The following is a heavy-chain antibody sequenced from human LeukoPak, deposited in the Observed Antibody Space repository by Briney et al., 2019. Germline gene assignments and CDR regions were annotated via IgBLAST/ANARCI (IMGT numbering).Heavy chain of an antibody. V-gene: IGHV4-34*01. CDR3: ASSYCTNGVCYLGYYYYGMDV. CDR2: INHSGST. J-gene: IGHJ6*02. CDR1: GGSFSGYY. D-gene: IGHD2-8*01. Sequence: PSETLSLTCAVYGGSFSGYYWSWIRQPPGKGLEWIGEINHSGSTYYNPSLKSRVTISVDTPKNQFSLKLSSVTAADTAVYYCASSYCTNGVCYLGYYYYGMDVWGQGTTVTVSS.